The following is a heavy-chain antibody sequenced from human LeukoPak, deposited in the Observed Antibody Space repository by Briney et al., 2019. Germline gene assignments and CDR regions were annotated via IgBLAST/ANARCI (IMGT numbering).Heavy chain of an antibody. Sequence: PGGSLRLSCAASGFTFDDYAMHWVRQAPGKGLEWVSGISWNSGSIGYADSVKGRFTISRDNAKNSLYLQMNSLRAEDTAVYYCAREEVDVSWFDPWGQGTLVTVSS. CDR2: ISWNSGSI. V-gene: IGHV3-9*01. CDR3: AREEVDVSWFDP. D-gene: IGHD3-16*01. J-gene: IGHJ5*02. CDR1: GFTFDDYA.